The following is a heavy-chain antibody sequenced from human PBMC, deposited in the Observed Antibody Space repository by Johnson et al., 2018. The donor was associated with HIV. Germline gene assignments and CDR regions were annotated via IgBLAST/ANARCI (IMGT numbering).Heavy chain of an antibody. CDR2: ISSNGGST. V-gene: IGHV3-64*01. Sequence: MMLVESGGGVVQPGGSLRLSCAASGFTFSSYAMHWVRQAPGKGLEYVSAISSNGGSTYYANSVKGRFTISRDNSKNTLYLQMGSLRAEDMAVYYCAKDLRQVVVNDVFDIWGQGTVVTVSP. CDR3: AKDLRQVVVNDVFDI. J-gene: IGHJ3*02. D-gene: IGHD3-22*01. CDR1: GFTFSSYA.